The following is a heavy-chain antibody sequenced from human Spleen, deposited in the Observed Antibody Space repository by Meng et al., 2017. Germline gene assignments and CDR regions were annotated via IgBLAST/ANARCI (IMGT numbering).Heavy chain of an antibody. J-gene: IGHJ4*02. Sequence: QVQLQQWGAGVLEPSETLPLCCGVSGGSFSDYYWSWIRQPPGKGLEWIGKINHSGSTNYNPSLESRATISVDTSQNNLSLKLSSVTAADSAVYYCARGPTTMAHDFDYWGQGTLVTVSS. CDR2: INHSGST. V-gene: IGHV4-34*01. D-gene: IGHD4-11*01. CDR1: GGSFSDYY. CDR3: ARGPTTMAHDFDY.